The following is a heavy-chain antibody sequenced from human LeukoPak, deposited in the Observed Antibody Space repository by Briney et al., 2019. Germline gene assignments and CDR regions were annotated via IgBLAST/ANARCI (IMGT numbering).Heavy chain of an antibody. CDR2: IRYDGSNK. D-gene: IGHD6-13*01. CDR1: GFTFSSYG. J-gene: IGHJ4*02. CDR3: AKDRAAASTLDY. Sequence: GGSLRLSCAASGFTFSSYGMHWVRQAPGKGLEWVAFIRYDGSNKYYADSVKGRFTLSRDNSKNTLYLQMNSLRAEDTAVYYCAKDRAAASTLDYWGQGTLVTVSS. V-gene: IGHV3-30*02.